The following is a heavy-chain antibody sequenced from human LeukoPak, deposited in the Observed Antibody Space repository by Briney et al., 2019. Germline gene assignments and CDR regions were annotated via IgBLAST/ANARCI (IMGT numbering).Heavy chain of an antibody. CDR1: GFTFSSYW. CDR2: INSDGSTT. CDR3: ARRVSATRCFDP. J-gene: IGHJ5*02. Sequence: GGSLRLSCAASGFTFSSYWMHWVRQAPGKGLVWVSRINSDGSTTNYADSVKGRFTISRDNAENTLYLQMNSLRVEDTAVYYCARRVSATRCFDPWGQGTLVTVSS. V-gene: IGHV3-74*01. D-gene: IGHD2-15*01.